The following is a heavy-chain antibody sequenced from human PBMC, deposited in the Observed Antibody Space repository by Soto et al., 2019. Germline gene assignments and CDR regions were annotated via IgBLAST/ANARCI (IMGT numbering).Heavy chain of an antibody. V-gene: IGHV5-10-1*01. J-gene: IGHJ6*02. CDR3: ARADLFGYCSFCRGRREWFYYYGLDV. Sequence: PGESLKISCKGSGYSFTSYWISWVRQMPGKGLEWMGRIDPSDSYTNYSPSFQGHVTISADKSISTAYLQWSSLKASDTAMYYCARADLFGYCSFCRGRREWFYYYGLDVWGQGTTVTVSS. CDR1: GYSFTSYW. CDR2: IDPSDSYT. D-gene: IGHD2-15*01.